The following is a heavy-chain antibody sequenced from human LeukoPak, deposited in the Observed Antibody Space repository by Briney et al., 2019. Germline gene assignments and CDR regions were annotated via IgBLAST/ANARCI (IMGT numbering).Heavy chain of an antibody. J-gene: IGHJ4*02. CDR1: GYTFTTDG. Sequence: PGASVTVSCKPSGYTFTTDGISWVRQAPGQGLEWMGWISTYNANTNYVQKFQGRVAMTTDTSTSTAYMELRSLRFDDTAFYYCARVISSSWYHHDHWGQGTLVTVSS. CDR2: ISTYNANT. D-gene: IGHD6-13*01. V-gene: IGHV1-18*01. CDR3: ARVISSSWYHHDH.